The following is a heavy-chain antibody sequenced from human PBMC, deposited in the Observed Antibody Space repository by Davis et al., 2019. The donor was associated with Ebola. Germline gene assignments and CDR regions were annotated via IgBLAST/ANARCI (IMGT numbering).Heavy chain of an antibody. CDR2: IRSDGSEK. D-gene: IGHD1-1*01. CDR3: SQLDY. Sequence: PGGSLRLSCAASGFTFSSYGMPWVRQAPGKGLEWVAMIRSDGSEKYYADSVKGRFTMSRDNSKNTLYLQMDSLRAEDTAVYYCSQLDYWGQGTLVTVSS. V-gene: IGHV3-30*02. CDR1: GFTFSSYG. J-gene: IGHJ4*02.